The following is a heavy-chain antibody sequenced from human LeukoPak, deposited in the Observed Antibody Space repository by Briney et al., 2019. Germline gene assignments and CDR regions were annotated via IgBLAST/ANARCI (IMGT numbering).Heavy chain of an antibody. CDR3: AKRPSDYGDYVSYFDY. V-gene: IGHV3-30*18. CDR2: ISDDGRSK. J-gene: IGHJ4*02. Sequence: GGSLRLSCAASGFSFVSYGMHWVRQAPGKGLEWVGVISDDGRSKDYADSVKGRFTISRDNSKDTLYLQMNSLRAEDTAVYYCAKRPSDYGDYVSYFDYWGRGTLVTVSS. D-gene: IGHD4-17*01. CDR1: GFSFVSYG.